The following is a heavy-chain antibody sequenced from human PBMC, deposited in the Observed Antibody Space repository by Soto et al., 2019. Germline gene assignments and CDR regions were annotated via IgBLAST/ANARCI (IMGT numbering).Heavy chain of an antibody. V-gene: IGHV3-23*01. Sequence: GGSLRLSCATSGFTFVNNGMSWVRQAPGKGLDWVSGISGSGRNTYYADSVKGRFTISRDNSKNTLFLQMNSLRAEDTAAYFCAKNGLSNSPSAIDSWGQGTLVTVSS. D-gene: IGHD1-1*01. CDR1: GFTFVNNG. J-gene: IGHJ4*02. CDR3: AKNGLSNSPSAIDS. CDR2: ISGSGRNT.